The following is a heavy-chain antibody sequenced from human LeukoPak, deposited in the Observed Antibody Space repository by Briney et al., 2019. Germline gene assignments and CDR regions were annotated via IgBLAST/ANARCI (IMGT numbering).Heavy chain of an antibody. CDR1: GFNVTTNY. V-gene: IGHV3-53*01. Sequence: GGSLRLSCPASGFNVTTNYMSWVRQAPGKGLEWVSVIYSGGTTYYADSVKGRFTISRDISKNTLSLKMNSLRAEDTAVYYCARGRRDGYNVGYWGQGTLVAVSS. D-gene: IGHD5-24*01. J-gene: IGHJ4*02. CDR2: IYSGGTT. CDR3: ARGRRDGYNVGY.